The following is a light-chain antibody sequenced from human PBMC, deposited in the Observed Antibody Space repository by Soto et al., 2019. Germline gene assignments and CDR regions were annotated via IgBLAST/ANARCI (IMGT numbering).Light chain of an antibody. Sequence: KQSAATVSLSIGERASMSCRASQSVSSYLAWYQQKPGQAPRLLIYDASNRATGIPARFSGSGSGTDFTLSIHSLEPEEFAISHCPRYATFPPLPFAGGTKLDNK. J-gene: IGKJ4*01. CDR2: DAS. V-gene: IGKV3-11*01. CDR3: PRYATFPPLP. CDR1: QSVSSY.